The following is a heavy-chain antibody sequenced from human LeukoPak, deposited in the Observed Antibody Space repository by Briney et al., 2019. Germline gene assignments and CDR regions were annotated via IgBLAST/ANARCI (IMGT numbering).Heavy chain of an antibody. Sequence: PGGSLRLSCAASGLTSSSYWMHWVRQAPGKGLLWVSRINSDGSSTSYADSVKGRFTISRDNAKNTLYLQMNSLRAEDTAVYYCACTNYYYDSSGYYYAFDYWGQGTLVTVSS. J-gene: IGHJ4*02. CDR1: GLTSSSYW. D-gene: IGHD3-22*01. CDR2: INSDGSST. V-gene: IGHV3-74*01. CDR3: ACTNYYYDSSGYYYAFDY.